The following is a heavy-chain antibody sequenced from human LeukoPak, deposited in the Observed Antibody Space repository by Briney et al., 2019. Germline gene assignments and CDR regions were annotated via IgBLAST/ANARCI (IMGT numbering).Heavy chain of an antibody. D-gene: IGHD4-23*01. Sequence: GGSLRLSCAASGFTFSSYSMNWVRQAPGKGLEWVSSISSSSSYIYYAGSVKGRFTISRDNAKNSLYLQMNSLRAEDTAVYYCARDTVVPNAYWGQGTLVTVSS. CDR1: GFTFSSYS. V-gene: IGHV3-21*01. CDR2: ISSSSSYI. CDR3: ARDTVVPNAY. J-gene: IGHJ4*02.